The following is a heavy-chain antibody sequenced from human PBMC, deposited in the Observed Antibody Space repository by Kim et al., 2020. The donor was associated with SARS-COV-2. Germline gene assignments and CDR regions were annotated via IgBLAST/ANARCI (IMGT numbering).Heavy chain of an antibody. V-gene: IGHV4-34*01. D-gene: IGHD3-9*01. J-gene: IGHJ5*02. CDR3: ARADYDILTAPSLGVWFDP. CDR1: GGSFSGYY. Sequence: SETLSLTCAVYGGSFSGYYWSWIRQPPGKGLEWIGEINHSGSTNYNPSLKSRVTISVDTSKNQFSLKLSSVTAADTAVYYCARADYDILTAPSLGVWFDPWGQGTLVTVSS. CDR2: INHSGST.